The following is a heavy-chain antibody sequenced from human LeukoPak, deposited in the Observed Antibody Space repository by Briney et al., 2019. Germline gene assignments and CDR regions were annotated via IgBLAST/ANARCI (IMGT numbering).Heavy chain of an antibody. Sequence: PGGSLRLSCAASGFTFSGYSMSWVRQAPGKGPEWVPTISGSGDATYYADSVEGRFTISRDNSKNTLYVQMNSLRAEDTAVYYCAKYRQIRGSLGFDYWGQGALVIVSS. J-gene: IGHJ4*02. CDR3: AKYRQIRGSLGFDY. V-gene: IGHV3-23*01. D-gene: IGHD3-10*01. CDR1: GFTFSGYS. CDR2: ISGSGDAT.